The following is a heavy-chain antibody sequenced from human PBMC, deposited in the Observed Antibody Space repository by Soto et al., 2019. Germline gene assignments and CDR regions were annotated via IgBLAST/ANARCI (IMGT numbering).Heavy chain of an antibody. CDR1: GYTFTSYG. Sequence: QVQLVQSGAEVKKPGASVKVSCKASGYTFTSYGISWVRQAPGQGLEWMGWISAYNGNTNYAQKLQGRVTITTDTSTSTAYMELRSLRSDDTAVYYCARDMEDVDTAMTTSFDYWGQGTLVTVSS. V-gene: IGHV1-18*01. CDR2: ISAYNGNT. D-gene: IGHD5-18*01. CDR3: ARDMEDVDTAMTTSFDY. J-gene: IGHJ4*02.